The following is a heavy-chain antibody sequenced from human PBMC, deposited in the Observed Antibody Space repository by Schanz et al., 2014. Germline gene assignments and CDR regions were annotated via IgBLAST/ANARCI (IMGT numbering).Heavy chain of an antibody. J-gene: IGHJ6*02. CDR2: IYYSGST. V-gene: IGHV4-30-2*01. Sequence: QLQLQASGSGLVKPSQTLSLTCAVSGGSISRGFYSWNWIRQPPGRGLEWIGCIYYSGSTYYNPSLKPRVTIPIDRSKAQSSLSLNSVTAADTAVYYCAREDRYYHGLDVWGQGTTVTVS. CDR3: AREDRYYHGLDV. CDR1: GGSISRGFYS.